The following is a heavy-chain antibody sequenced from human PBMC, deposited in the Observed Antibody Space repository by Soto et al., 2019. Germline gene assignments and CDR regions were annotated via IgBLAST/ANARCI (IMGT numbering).Heavy chain of an antibody. CDR2: ISYDGSNK. V-gene: IGHV3-30*03. Sequence: GGSLRLSCAASGFTFSSYGMHWVRQAPGKGLEWVAVISYDGSNKYYADSVKGRFTISRDNAKNTLYLQMNGLRGEDTAVYYCARWFTYGNFDYFDYWGQGTQVTVSS. J-gene: IGHJ4*02. D-gene: IGHD3-10*01. CDR3: ARWFTYGNFDYFDY. CDR1: GFTFSSYG.